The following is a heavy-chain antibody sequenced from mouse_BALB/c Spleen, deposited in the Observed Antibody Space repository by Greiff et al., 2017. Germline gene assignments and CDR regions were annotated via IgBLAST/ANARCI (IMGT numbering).Heavy chain of an antibody. CDR2: IDPYYGGT. D-gene: IGHD1-1*01. Sequence: VQLKQSGPELEKPGASVKISCKASGYSFTGYNMNWVKQSNGKSLEWIGNIDPYYGGTSYNQKFKGKATLTVDKSSSTAYMQLKSLTSEDSAVYYCARGENYYGSRLAWFAYWGQGTLVTVSA. CDR3: ARGENYYGSRLAWFAY. CDR1: GYSFTGYN. V-gene: IGHV1-39*01. J-gene: IGHJ3*01.